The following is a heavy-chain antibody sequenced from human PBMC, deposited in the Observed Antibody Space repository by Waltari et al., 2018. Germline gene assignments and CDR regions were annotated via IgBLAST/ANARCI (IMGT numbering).Heavy chain of an antibody. CDR2: VSRTVSSI. CDR3: EKRGYSEYYFDD. V-gene: IGHV3-9*01. J-gene: IGHJ4*02. CDR1: GFTFSIYA. D-gene: IGHD5-18*01. Sequence: EVQLVDSGGGLVQPGRSLRLSCLASGFTFSIYAMHWVRPPPGKGLEWVLGVSRTVSSIGYADSVKSRFTISRDNTKNSLYLQMNKLRAEDTALYCCEKRGYSEYYFDDWGQGALVTVSS.